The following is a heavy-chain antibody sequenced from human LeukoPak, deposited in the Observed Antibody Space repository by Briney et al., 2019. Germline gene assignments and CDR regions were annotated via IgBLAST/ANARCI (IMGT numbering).Heavy chain of an antibody. V-gene: IGHV5-51*01. D-gene: IGHD6-13*01. CDR3: ARQSAGGALGDY. CDR1: GYSFTSYW. CDR2: IYPDDSDT. J-gene: IGHJ4*02. Sequence: KPGESLKISCKGAGYSFTSYWIGWVRQLPGKGLEWMGVIYPDDSDTRYRPAFQGQVTISADKSISTAYLQWSSLQASDTAMYYCARQSAGGALGDYWGQGTLVTVSS.